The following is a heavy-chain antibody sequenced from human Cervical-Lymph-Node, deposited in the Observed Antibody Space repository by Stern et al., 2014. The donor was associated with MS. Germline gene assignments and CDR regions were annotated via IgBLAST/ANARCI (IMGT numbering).Heavy chain of an antibody. J-gene: IGHJ4*02. CDR2: IYTTGGT. V-gene: IGHV4-61*02. CDR1: GGSVGSGSYD. Sequence: VQLVESGPGLVKPSQTLSLTCTVSGGSVGSGSYDWSWIRQPAGKGLEWIGRIYTTGGTYYNPPLKSRLSISIDTSHNPFSLKLTSVTAADTAVYYCARDKEDTNMAFRYFDNWGQGTLVTVSS. D-gene: IGHD5-18*01. CDR3: ARDKEDTNMAFRYFDN.